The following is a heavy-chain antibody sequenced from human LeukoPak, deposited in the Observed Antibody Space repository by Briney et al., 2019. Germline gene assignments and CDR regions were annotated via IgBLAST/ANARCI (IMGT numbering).Heavy chain of an antibody. CDR1: GFTFDDYA. V-gene: IGHV3-9*01. CDR2: ISWNSGSI. J-gene: IGHJ4*02. Sequence: PGGSLRLSCAASGFTFDDYAMHWVRQAPGKGLEWVSGISWNSGSIGYADSVKGRFTISRDNAKNTLYLQMNSLRAEDTAIYYCVRGLDYWGQGTLVTASS. CDR3: VRGLDY.